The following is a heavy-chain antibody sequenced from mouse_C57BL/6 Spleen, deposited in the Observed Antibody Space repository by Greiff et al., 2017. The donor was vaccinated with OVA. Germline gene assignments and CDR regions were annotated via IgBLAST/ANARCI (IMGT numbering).Heavy chain of an antibody. CDR1: GYTFTSYW. J-gene: IGHJ3*01. CDR2: IDPSDSET. Sequence: QVQLQQPGAELVRPGSSVKLSCKASGYTFTSYWMHWVKQRPIQGLEWIGNIDPSDSETHYNQKFKDKATLTVDKSSSTAYMQLSSLTSEDSAVYYCARGRDSSGFAYWGQGTLVTVSA. D-gene: IGHD3-2*02. V-gene: IGHV1-52*01. CDR3: ARGRDSSGFAY.